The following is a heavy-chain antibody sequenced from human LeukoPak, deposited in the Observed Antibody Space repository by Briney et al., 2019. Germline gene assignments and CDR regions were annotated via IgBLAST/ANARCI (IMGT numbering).Heavy chain of an antibody. D-gene: IGHD3-10*01. CDR2: ISAYNGNT. Sequence: GASVKVSCKASGYTFTSYGISWVRQAPGQGLEWMGWISAYNGNTNYAQKLQGRVTMTTDTSTSTAYMELRSLRSDDTAVYYCAVDYYGSGSTPDYYYYGMDVWGQGTTVTVSS. V-gene: IGHV1-18*01. CDR1: GYTFTSYG. CDR3: AVDYYGSGSTPDYYYYGMDV. J-gene: IGHJ6*02.